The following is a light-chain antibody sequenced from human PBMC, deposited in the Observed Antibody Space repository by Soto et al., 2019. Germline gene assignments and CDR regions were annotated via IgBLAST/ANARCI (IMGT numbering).Light chain of an antibody. J-gene: IGKJ4*01. V-gene: IGKV1-5*03. Sequence: DIQMTQSPSTLSASVGDRVTITCRASQSINIWLAWYQQKPGKAPKLLIHKASSLESGVPSRFSGSGSGTELTLTISSLQPDDFATYYCQQYESYPLTFGGGTKVEIK. CDR3: QQYESYPLT. CDR2: KAS. CDR1: QSINIW.